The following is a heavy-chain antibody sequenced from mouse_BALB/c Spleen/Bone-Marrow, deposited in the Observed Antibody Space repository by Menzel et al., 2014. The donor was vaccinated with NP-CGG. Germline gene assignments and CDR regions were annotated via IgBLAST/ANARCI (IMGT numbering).Heavy chain of an antibody. J-gene: IGHJ2*01. D-gene: IGHD1-1*01. CDR3: ARGYYYGSSFDY. V-gene: IGHV5-12-1*01. CDR1: GFAFSSYD. CDR2: ISSGGGST. Sequence: EVKVVESGGGLVKPGGSLKLSCAASGFAFSSYDMSWVRQTPEERLEWVAYISSGGGSTYYPDTVKGRFTISRDNAKNTLYLQMSSLKSEDTAMYYCARGYYYGSSFDYWGQGTTLTVSS.